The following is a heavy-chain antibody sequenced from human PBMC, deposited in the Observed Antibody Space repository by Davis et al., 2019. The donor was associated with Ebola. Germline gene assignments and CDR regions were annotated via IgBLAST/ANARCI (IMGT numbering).Heavy chain of an antibody. Sequence: GESLKISCAASGFTFRNYAMHWVRQAPGQGLEWVAVVSHSQRETFYADSVKGRFTISRDNSENTLYLQMNSLTADDTAVYYCARAVFHEVLDYWGQGTPVTVSS. D-gene: IGHD3-3*01. CDR3: ARAVFHEVLDY. J-gene: IGHJ4*02. V-gene: IGHV3-30*04. CDR1: GFTFRNYA. CDR2: VSHSQRET.